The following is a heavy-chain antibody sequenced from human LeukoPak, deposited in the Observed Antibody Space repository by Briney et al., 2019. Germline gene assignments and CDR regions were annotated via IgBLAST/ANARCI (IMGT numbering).Heavy chain of an antibody. D-gene: IGHD1-1*01. CDR3: ARGRFGNPLQLQPRRPFDM. Sequence: SETLSLTCAVYGGSFNGYYWSWIRQSPGKGLEWIGEINRSGVINYNPSLKSRVTLSVDTSKSQFSLKLSSVTAADAGVFYCARGRFGNPLQLQPRRPFDMWGQGTMVTVSS. V-gene: IGHV4-34*01. J-gene: IGHJ3*02. CDR1: GGSFNGYY. CDR2: INRSGVI.